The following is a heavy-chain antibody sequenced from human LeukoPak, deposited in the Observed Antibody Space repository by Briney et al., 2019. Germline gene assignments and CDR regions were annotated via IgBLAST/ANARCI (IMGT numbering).Heavy chain of an antibody. J-gene: IGHJ4*02. CDR3: AKQATYYYDSSGYYLDY. CDR1: GFTFSSYS. CDR2: ISSSSSTI. Sequence: PGGSLRLSCAASGFTFSSYSMNWVRQAPGKGLEWVSYISSSSSTIYYADSVKGRFTISRDNSKNTLYLQMNSLRAEDTAVYYCAKQATYYYDSSGYYLDYWGQGTLVTVSS. V-gene: IGHV3-48*01. D-gene: IGHD3-22*01.